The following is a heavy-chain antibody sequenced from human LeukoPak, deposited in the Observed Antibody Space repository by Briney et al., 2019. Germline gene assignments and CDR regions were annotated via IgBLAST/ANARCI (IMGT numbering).Heavy chain of an antibody. J-gene: IGHJ4*02. CDR2: MNPNSGNT. Sequence: ASVKVSCKASGYTFINYVISWVRQATGQGLEWMGWMNPNSGNTGYAQKFQGRVTMTRNTSISTAYMELSSLRSEDTAVYYCAREDSSGYSYFDYWGQGTLVTVSS. V-gene: IGHV1-8*01. CDR1: GYTFINYV. D-gene: IGHD3-22*01. CDR3: AREDSSGYSYFDY.